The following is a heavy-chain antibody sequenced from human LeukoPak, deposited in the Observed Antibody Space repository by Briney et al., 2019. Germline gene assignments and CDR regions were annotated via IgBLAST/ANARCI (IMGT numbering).Heavy chain of an antibody. CDR1: GVYISDYQ. V-gene: IGHV4-59*01. J-gene: IGHJ4*02. CDR3: ARMYSGTSYYFDF. D-gene: IGHD1-26*01. Sequence: PSETLSLTCSVSGVYISDYQWVWIRQPPAKGLYWMGYFSYSGSTRYNPSLKSRVTMSVDTSKNQFSLRLISVAAADTAVYYCARMYSGTSYYFDFWGQGTLVTVSS. CDR2: FSYSGST.